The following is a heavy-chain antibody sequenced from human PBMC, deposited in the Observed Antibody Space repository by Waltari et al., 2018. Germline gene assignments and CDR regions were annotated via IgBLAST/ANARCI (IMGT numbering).Heavy chain of an antibody. CDR1: GFTFSSYS. J-gene: IGHJ3*02. D-gene: IGHD2-21*02. Sequence: EVQLVESGGGLVQPGGSLRLSCAASGFTFSSYSMNWARQAPGKGLEWVSYISSSSSTIYYADSVKGRFTISRDNAKNSLYLQMNSLRAEDTAVYYCATGGDPDAFDIWGQGTMVTVSS. V-gene: IGHV3-48*01. CDR3: ATGGDPDAFDI. CDR2: ISSSSSTI.